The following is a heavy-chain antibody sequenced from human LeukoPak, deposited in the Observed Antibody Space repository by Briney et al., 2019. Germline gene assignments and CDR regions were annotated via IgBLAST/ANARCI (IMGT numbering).Heavy chain of an antibody. CDR3: ARHLQWLIRLDY. CDR1: GGSLSSSSNY. CDR2: IYYGGST. J-gene: IGHJ4*02. Sequence: SETLSLTCTVSGGSLSSSSNYWGWIRQPPGKGLEWIGSIYYGGSTYSNPSLKSRVTISVDTSKNHFSLKLSSVTTADTAVYYCARHLQWLIRLDYWGQGTLVTVSS. V-gene: IGHV4-39*01. D-gene: IGHD6-19*01.